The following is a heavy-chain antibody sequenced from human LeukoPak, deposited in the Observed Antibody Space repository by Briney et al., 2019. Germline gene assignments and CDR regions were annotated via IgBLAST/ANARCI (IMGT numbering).Heavy chain of an antibody. D-gene: IGHD1-26*01. CDR2: IIPILGIA. J-gene: IGHJ4*02. CDR3: ARDRVVGATTPGYYFDY. CDR1: GGTFSSYA. Sequence: RASVKVSCMASGGTFSSYAISWVRQAPGQGLEWMGRIIPILGIANYAQKFQGRVTNTADKSTSTAYMELSSLRSEDTAVYYCARDRVVGATTPGYYFDYWGQGTLVTVSS. V-gene: IGHV1-69*04.